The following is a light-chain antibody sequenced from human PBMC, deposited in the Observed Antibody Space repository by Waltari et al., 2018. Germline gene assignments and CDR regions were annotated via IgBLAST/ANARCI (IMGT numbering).Light chain of an antibody. CDR1: SCDVGGYNY. J-gene: IGLJ2*01. V-gene: IGLV2-14*03. CDR2: DVT. Sequence: SALTQPASVSGSPGQSITIFCTGTSCDVGGYNYVCWYQQHPGKAPKLMIYDVTNRPSGVSNRFSGSKSGNTASLTISGLQAEDEADYYCSSYTSSGTGVLFGGGTKLSVL. CDR3: SSYTSSGTGVL.